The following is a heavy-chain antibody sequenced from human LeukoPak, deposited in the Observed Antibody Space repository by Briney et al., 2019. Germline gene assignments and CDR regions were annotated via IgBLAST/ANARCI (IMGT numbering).Heavy chain of an antibody. D-gene: IGHD3-10*01. CDR3: ARRFTMVRGDYFDY. J-gene: IGHJ4*02. Sequence: GSLRLSCAASGFTFSSYSMNWVRQPPGKGLEWIGEINHSGSTNYNPSLKSRVTISVDTSKNQFSLKLSSVTAADTAVYYCARRFTMVRGDYFDYWGQGTLVTVSS. CDR1: GFTFSSYS. V-gene: IGHV4-34*01. CDR2: INHSGST.